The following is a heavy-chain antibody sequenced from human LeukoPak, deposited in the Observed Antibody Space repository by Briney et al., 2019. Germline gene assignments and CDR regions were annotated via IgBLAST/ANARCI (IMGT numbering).Heavy chain of an antibody. J-gene: IGHJ4*02. CDR1: GFIFDNYA. CDR3: ARESETSGWYDY. Sequence: GGSLRLSCAAPGFIFDNYAIHWVRQAPGKGLEWVSLISGDGGSTFYADSVRGRFTISRDNTRKSLSLQMSSLRSEDTALYYCARESETSGWYDYWGQGTLVTVSP. D-gene: IGHD6-19*01. V-gene: IGHV3-43*02. CDR2: ISGDGGST.